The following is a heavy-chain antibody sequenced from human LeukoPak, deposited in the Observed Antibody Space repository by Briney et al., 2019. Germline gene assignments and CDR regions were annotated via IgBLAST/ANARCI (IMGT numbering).Heavy chain of an antibody. J-gene: IGHJ6*03. Sequence: SVKVSCKASGGTFSSYAISWVRQAPGQGLEWMGGIIPIFGTANYAQKFQGRVTITADESTSTAYMELSSLRSDDTAVYYCARVRATREHYYYYYYMDVWGKGTTVTVSS. CDR1: GGTFSSYA. V-gene: IGHV1-69*13. D-gene: IGHD5-12*01. CDR2: IIPIFGTA. CDR3: ARVRATREHYYYYYYMDV.